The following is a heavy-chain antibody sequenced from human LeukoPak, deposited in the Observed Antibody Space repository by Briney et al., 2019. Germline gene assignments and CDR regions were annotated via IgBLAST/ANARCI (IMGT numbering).Heavy chain of an antibody. V-gene: IGHV3-23*01. CDR2: ISGSGGST. J-gene: IGHJ4*02. CDR3: AKGYADYDILTGWNY. CDR1: GFTFSSYA. D-gene: IGHD3-9*01. Sequence: GVSLRLSCAASGFTFSSYAMSWVRQAPGKGLESVSAISGSGGSTYYADSVKGRFTISRDNSKNTLYLQMNSLRAEDTAVYYCAKGYADYDILTGWNYWGQGTLVTVSS.